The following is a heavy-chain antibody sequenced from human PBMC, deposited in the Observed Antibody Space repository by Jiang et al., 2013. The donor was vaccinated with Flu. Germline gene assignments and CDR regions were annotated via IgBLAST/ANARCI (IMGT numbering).Heavy chain of an antibody. Sequence: TGQGLEWMGWMNPNSGNTGYAQKFQGRVTMTRNTSISTAYMELSSLRSEDTAVYYCARGLRRAVAAIYWGQGTLVTVSS. CDR3: ARGLRRAVAAIY. V-gene: IGHV1-8*01. CDR2: MNPNSGNT. J-gene: IGHJ4*02. D-gene: IGHD6-19*01.